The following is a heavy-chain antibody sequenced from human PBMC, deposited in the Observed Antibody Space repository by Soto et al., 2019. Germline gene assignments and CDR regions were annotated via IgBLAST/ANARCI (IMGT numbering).Heavy chain of an antibody. J-gene: IGHJ5*02. D-gene: IGHD3-10*01. CDR1: GGSVSSPTYY. V-gene: IGHV4-61*01. CDR3: AGARGHVNNWFDP. Sequence: QVQLQESGPGLVKPSETLSLTCTVSGGSVSSPTYYWSWIRQPPGKGLEWIGYMYYSGSTNYNHSLKSRVTISLDTANNQFSLKLSYVTAADTAVYYCAGARGHVNNWFDPWGQGTLVTVSS. CDR2: MYYSGST.